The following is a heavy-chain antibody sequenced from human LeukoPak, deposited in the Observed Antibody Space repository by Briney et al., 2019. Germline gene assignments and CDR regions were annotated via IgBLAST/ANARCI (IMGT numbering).Heavy chain of an antibody. V-gene: IGHV4-39*07. CDR2: IYYSGST. J-gene: IGHJ4*02. CDR1: GGSISSSSYY. CDR3: ARGSLMITFGGVTNAFDY. D-gene: IGHD3-16*01. Sequence: SETLSLTCTVSGGSISSSSYYWGWIRQPPGKGLEWIGSIYYSGSTYYNPSLKSRVTISVDTSKNQFSLKLSSVTAADTAVYYCARGSLMITFGGVTNAFDYWGQGTLVTVSS.